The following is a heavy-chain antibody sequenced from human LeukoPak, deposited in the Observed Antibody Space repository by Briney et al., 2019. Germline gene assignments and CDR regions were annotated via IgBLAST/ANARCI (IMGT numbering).Heavy chain of an antibody. CDR3: ARDRAVPHYYYGMDV. V-gene: IGHV4-4*07. D-gene: IGHD6-19*01. CDR2: IYTSGTS. J-gene: IGHJ6*02. Sequence: PSETLSLTCTVSGASIGLYYWSWIRQPAGKGLEWIGRIYTSGTSNYSPSLKSRVTMSLDLSKNQLSLKRNSVTAADTAVYYCARDRAVPHYYYGMDVWGQGTTVTVSS. CDR1: GASIGLYY.